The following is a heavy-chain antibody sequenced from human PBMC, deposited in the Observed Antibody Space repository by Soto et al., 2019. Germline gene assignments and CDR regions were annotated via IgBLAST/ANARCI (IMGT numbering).Heavy chain of an antibody. Sequence: VQLVESGGGVVQPGRSLRLFCVASGSTFSSYGMHWVRQVPGKGPEWVAVIWYDGSNKYYGESVKGRFSISRDNSKNTLYLDINSLRTEATAVYYCARDGGSHGPSYFDSWGQGSLVIVSS. CDR1: GSTFSSYG. CDR2: IWYDGSNK. J-gene: IGHJ4*02. V-gene: IGHV3-33*01. CDR3: ARDGGSHGPSYFDS. D-gene: IGHD3-16*01.